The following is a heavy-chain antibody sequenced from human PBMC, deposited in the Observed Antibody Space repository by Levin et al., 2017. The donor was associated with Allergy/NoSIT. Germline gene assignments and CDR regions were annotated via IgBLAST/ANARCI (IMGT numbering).Heavy chain of an antibody. CDR3: ARDLRSGASKDI. J-gene: IGHJ3*02. Sequence: PGGSLRLSCAASGFTFSNYGVNWVRQAPGKGLEWVSFISMSSMYIYYADSVKGRFIISRDDAKNSLYLHMSSLRAEDSAMYYCARDLRSGASKDIWGQGTMVTVSS. CDR2: ISMSSMYI. D-gene: IGHD2-15*01. V-gene: IGHV3-21*06. CDR1: GFTFSNYG.